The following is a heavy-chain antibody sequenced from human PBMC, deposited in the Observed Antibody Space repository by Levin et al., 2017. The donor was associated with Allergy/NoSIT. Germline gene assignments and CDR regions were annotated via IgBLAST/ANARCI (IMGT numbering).Heavy chain of an antibody. J-gene: IGHJ5*02. V-gene: IGHV3-9*01. CDR2: IGWNSGSI. CDR1: GFTFDDYA. CDR3: AKGRDYCSGGSCLNWFDP. D-gene: IGHD2-15*01. Sequence: GGSLRLSCAASGFTFDDYAMHWVRQAPGKGLEWVSGIGWNSGSIDYADSVKGRFTISRDNAKNSLYLQMNSLRAEDTALYYCAKGRDYCSGGSCLNWFDPWGQGTLVTVSS.